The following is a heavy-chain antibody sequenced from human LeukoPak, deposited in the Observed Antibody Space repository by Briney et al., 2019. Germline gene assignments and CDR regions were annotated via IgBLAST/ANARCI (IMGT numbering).Heavy chain of an antibody. CDR3: ARENLAAAADY. Sequence: PGGSLRLSCAASGLTFSNHWMTWVRQTPGRGLEWVANIKQDGSEKYYVDSVKGRFTISRDNAKNTLYLQMNSLRLEDTAVYYCARENLAAAADYWGQGTVVTVSS. V-gene: IGHV3-7*01. CDR2: IKQDGSEK. D-gene: IGHD6-25*01. J-gene: IGHJ4*02. CDR1: GLTFSNHW.